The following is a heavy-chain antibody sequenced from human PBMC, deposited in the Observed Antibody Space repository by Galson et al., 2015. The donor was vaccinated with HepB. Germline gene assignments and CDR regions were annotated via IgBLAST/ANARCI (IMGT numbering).Heavy chain of an antibody. V-gene: IGHV4-4*02. CDR2: IYHTGNT. Sequence: SETLSLTCVVSGGSITTDHWWSWVRQAPGKGLEWIGEIYHTGNTNYNPSLRSRLSISRDKSTNQFSLNLTSVTAADTALYLCARVYNWNHVDNWFDPWGPGTLVTVSS. D-gene: IGHD1-20*01. CDR1: GGSITTDHW. CDR3: ARVYNWNHVDNWFDP. J-gene: IGHJ5*02.